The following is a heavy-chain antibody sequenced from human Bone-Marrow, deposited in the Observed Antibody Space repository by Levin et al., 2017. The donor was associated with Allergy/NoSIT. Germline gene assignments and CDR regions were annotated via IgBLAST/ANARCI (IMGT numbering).Heavy chain of an antibody. CDR1: GGSLSSGDYY. V-gene: IGHV4-30-4*01. Sequence: SETLSLTCTVSGGSLSSGDYYWSWVRQPPGKGLEWIGYIYHTGATYFNPSLKTRLFMSVDTSKNQFSLNLNSVTVADTAVYYCGRGNRGIDYWGQGTLVTVSS. CDR2: IYHTGAT. CDR3: GRGNRGIDY. J-gene: IGHJ4*02.